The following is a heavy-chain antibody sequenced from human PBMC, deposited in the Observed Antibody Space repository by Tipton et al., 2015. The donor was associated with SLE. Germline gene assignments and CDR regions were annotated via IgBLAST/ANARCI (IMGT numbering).Heavy chain of an antibody. J-gene: IGHJ3*02. CDR2: IYYSGST. CDR3: ARDYYGSGFDAFDT. Sequence: TLSLTCTVSGGSISSGSYYWSWIRQPAGKGLEWIGYIYYSGSTNYNPSLKSRVTISVDTSNNQFSLRLSSVTAADTAVYYCARDYYGSGFDAFDTWGQGTMVTVSS. D-gene: IGHD3-10*01. CDR1: GGSISSGSYY. V-gene: IGHV4-61*10.